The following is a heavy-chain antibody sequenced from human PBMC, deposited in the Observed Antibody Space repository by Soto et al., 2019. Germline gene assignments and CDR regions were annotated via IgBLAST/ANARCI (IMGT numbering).Heavy chain of an antibody. J-gene: IGHJ6*02. CDR1: GDSVSSNSAA. CDR3: ASEVAYHDFWSGYYRYYGMDV. D-gene: IGHD3-3*01. CDR2: TYYRSKWYN. V-gene: IGHV6-1*01. Sequence: SQTLSLPCAISGDSVSSNSAAWNWIRQSPSRGLEWLGRTYYRSKWYNDYAVSVKSRITINPDTSKNQFSLQLNSVTPEDTAVYYCASEVAYHDFWSGYYRYYGMDVWGQGTTVTVSS.